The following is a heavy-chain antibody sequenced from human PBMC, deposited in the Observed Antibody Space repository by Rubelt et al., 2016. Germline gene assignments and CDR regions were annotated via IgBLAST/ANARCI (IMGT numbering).Heavy chain of an antibody. CDR1: AGSISRSTSY. D-gene: IGHD3-22*01. V-gene: IGHV4-61*05. Sequence: QLQLQESGPGLVKPSETLSLTCTVSAGSISRSTSYWGWIRQAPGKGLEWIGYIYYSGSTNSNPSLKSRVTISVDTSKNQFPLSLSSVTAADTAVYYCGNYYYESSGYYFGYFQHWGQGTLVTVSS. J-gene: IGHJ1*01. CDR3: GNYYYESSGYYFGYFQH. CDR2: IYYSGST.